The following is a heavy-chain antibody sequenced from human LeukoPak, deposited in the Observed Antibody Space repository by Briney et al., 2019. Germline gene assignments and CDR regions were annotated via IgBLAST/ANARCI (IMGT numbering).Heavy chain of an antibody. Sequence: PSETLSLTCAVYGGSFSDYFWGWIRQPPGKGLEWIGEINHSGRTYYSPSLKSRVTISVDTSKNQFSLNLSSGTAADTAVYYCARDVVVVPAAIHYGMDVWGQGTTVTVSS. CDR3: ARDVVVVPAAIHYGMDV. CDR2: INHSGRT. CDR1: GGSFSDYF. J-gene: IGHJ6*02. D-gene: IGHD2-2*01. V-gene: IGHV4-34*01.